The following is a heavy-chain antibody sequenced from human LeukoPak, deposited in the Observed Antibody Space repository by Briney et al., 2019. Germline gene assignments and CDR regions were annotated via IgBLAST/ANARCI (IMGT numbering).Heavy chain of an antibody. Sequence: GGSLRLSCAASGFTFNSYAMSWVRQAPGKGLVWVSHINSDGSWTSYADSVKGRFTISKDNAKNTVYLQMNSLRAEDTAVYYCVSFYETYWGRGTLVTVPS. CDR2: INSDGSWT. V-gene: IGHV3-74*01. D-gene: IGHD2/OR15-2a*01. CDR1: GFTFNSYA. J-gene: IGHJ4*02. CDR3: VSFYETY.